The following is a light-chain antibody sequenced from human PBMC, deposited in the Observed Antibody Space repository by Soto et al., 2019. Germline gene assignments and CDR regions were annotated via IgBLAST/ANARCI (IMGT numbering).Light chain of an antibody. CDR3: SSYAGSKNLV. Sequence: QSVLTQPPSASGSPGQSVTISCTGTSSDVGGYNSVSWYQQHPGKAPKLVIYEVSKRPSGVPDRFSASKSDNTASLTVSGLQAEDEADYYCSSYAGSKNLVFDGGTKVTVL. J-gene: IGLJ2*01. CDR2: EVS. CDR1: SSDVGGYNS. V-gene: IGLV2-8*01.